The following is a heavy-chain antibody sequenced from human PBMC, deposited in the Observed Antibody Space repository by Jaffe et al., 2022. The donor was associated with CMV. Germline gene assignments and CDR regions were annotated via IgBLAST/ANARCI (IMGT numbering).Heavy chain of an antibody. CDR3: ARRVSGLHFDY. J-gene: IGHJ4*02. CDR1: GGSISSSSYY. Sequence: QLQLQESGPGLVKPSETLSLTCTVSGGSISSSSYYWGWIRQPPGKGLEWIGSIYYSGSTYYNPSLKSRVTISVDTSKNQFSLKLSSVTAADTAVYYCARRVSGLHFDYWGQGTLVTVSS. CDR2: IYYSGST. V-gene: IGHV4-39*01. D-gene: IGHD3-10*01.